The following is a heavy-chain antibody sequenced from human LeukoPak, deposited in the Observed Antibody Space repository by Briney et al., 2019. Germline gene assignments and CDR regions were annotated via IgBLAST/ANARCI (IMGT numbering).Heavy chain of an antibody. CDR3: AKVHFSSGYYSPFDY. Sequence: GGSLRLSCAASGFSFSDYAMNWVRQAPGKGLEWVSGISASGGSTHYADSVKGRFTISRDNSKNTLFLQMNSLRAEDTAVYYCAKVHFSSGYYSPFDYWGQGTLVTVSS. J-gene: IGHJ4*02. D-gene: IGHD3-22*01. V-gene: IGHV3-23*01. CDR2: ISASGGST. CDR1: GFSFSDYA.